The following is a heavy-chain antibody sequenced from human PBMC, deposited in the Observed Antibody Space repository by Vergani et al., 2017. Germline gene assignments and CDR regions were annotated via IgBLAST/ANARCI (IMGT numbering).Heavy chain of an antibody. Sequence: VQLVESGGGVVQPGRSLRLSCAASGFTFSSYGMHWVRQAPGKGLEWVAVISYDGSNKYYADSVKGRFTISRDNSKNTLYLQMNSLRAEDTAVYYCAKELRYFDWLPNDAFDIWGQGTMVTVSS. CDR1: GFTFSSYG. D-gene: IGHD3-9*01. CDR3: AKELRYFDWLPNDAFDI. CDR2: ISYDGSNK. J-gene: IGHJ3*02. V-gene: IGHV3-30*18.